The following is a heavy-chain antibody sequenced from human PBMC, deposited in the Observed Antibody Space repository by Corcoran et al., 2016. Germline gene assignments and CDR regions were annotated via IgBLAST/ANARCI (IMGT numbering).Heavy chain of an antibody. CDR2: INHSGST. D-gene: IGHD4-17*01. CDR1: GGSFSGYY. J-gene: IGHJ2*01. CDR3: ARGPSTVTKYWYFDL. Sequence: QVQLQQWGAGLLKPSETLSLTCAVYGGSFSGYYWSWIRQPPGKGLEWIGEINHSGSTNYNPSLKSRVTISVDTSKNQFSLKLSSVTAADTAVYYCARGPSTVTKYWYFDLWGRGTLVTVSS. V-gene: IGHV4-34*01.